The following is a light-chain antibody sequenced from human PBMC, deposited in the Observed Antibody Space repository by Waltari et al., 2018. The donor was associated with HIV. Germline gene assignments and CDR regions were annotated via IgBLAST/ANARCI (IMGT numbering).Light chain of an antibody. CDR2: RAS. CDR1: QSLVTTAGNTN. V-gene: IGKV2-30*01. J-gene: IGKJ5*01. Sequence: DVVMTQSPLSLPVTLRQPASISCRSRQSLVTTAGNTNLKWFKQRAGISPRRLIYRASNRDSGVPDRVSGSGSGNDVTLKISRGEDGDIGIYYCMQATHWSITFGQGTRLEIK. CDR3: MQATHWSIT.